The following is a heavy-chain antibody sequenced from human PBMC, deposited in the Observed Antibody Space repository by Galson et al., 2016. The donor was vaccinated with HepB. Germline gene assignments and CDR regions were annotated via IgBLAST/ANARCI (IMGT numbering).Heavy chain of an antibody. CDR3: AKIGNGWTFGNGIDL. CDR2: MSHDGSHI. CDR1: GFSFSLFS. Sequence: SLRLSCAASGFSFSLFSLHWVRQAPGKGLEGVAVMSHDGSHIYNAEFVKDRFSISRDNSMNTLYLQMNNLKPEDTAVYYCAKIGNGWTFGNGIDLWGQGTLVTVSS. J-gene: IGHJ5*02. V-gene: IGHV3-30*18. D-gene: IGHD2-8*01.